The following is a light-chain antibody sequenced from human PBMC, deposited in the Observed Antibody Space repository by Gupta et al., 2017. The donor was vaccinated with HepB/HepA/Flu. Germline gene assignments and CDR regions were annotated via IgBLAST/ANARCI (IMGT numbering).Light chain of an antibody. CDR2: RVN. J-gene: IGLJ2*01. CDR1: CSDVGAYYH. CDR3: NSDTTRSTVV. Sequence: SALTQPASVSGSPGPSLTISCSGPCSDVGAYYHVSWYQPHPGKAPKLITYRVNNRPSGFAGRFSASEAGNTASLSISGHQEEDDADYCDNSDTTRSTVVFGGGTKLTVL. V-gene: IGLV2-14*03.